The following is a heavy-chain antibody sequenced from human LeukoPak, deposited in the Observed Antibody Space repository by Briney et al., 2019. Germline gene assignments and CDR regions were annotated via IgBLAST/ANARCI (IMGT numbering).Heavy chain of an antibody. V-gene: IGHV3-21*01. CDR1: GFTFSSYN. Sequence: TWGSLRLSCAASGFTFSSYNMNWVRQAPGKGLEWVSSISTSSSYIYYTDSVKGRFTISRDNAKNSLYLQMNSLRAEGTAVYYCARSGYTYGIEAYYYYYYMDVWGKGTTVTVSS. D-gene: IGHD5-18*01. CDR2: ISTSSSYI. CDR3: ARSGYTYGIEAYYYYYYMDV. J-gene: IGHJ6*03.